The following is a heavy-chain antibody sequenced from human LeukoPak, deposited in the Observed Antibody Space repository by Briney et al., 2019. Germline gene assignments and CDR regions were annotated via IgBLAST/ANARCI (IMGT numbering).Heavy chain of an antibody. Sequence: PGGSLRLSCAASGFTFSSYGMHWVSQAPGKGLEWVAVISDDGTNKYYADSVKGRFTISRDNSKNTLYLQMNSLRAEDTAVYYCAKDFPSPYDGSGYYPGYWGQGTLVTVSS. CDR3: AKDFPSPYDGSGYYPGY. D-gene: IGHD3-22*01. CDR2: ISDDGTNK. CDR1: GFTFSSYG. V-gene: IGHV3-30*18. J-gene: IGHJ4*02.